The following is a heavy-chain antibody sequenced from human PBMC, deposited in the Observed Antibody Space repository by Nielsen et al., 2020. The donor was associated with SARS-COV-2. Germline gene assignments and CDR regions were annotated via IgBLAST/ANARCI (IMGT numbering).Heavy chain of an antibody. J-gene: IGHJ4*02. V-gene: IGHV3-30*18. CDR2: ISYDGSDQ. CDR3: VKDGAYYGVRGVVHFGY. D-gene: IGHD3-10*01. Sequence: GESLKISCAASGSTFSSYVMNWVRQTPGKGLEWVAYISYDGSDQYYEDSLKGRFTISRDNSKNILYLQMNNLRAEDTAVYYCVKDGAYYGVRGVVHFGYGGRGTVVTVSS. CDR1: GSTFSSYV.